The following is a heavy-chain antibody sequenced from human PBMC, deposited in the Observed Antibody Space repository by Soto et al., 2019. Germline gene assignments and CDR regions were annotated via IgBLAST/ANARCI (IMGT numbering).Heavy chain of an antibody. D-gene: IGHD3-22*01. V-gene: IGHV1-3*01. CDR2: INAGNGNT. CDR1: GYTFTSYA. CDR3: ARARAYYYDSSGYYLLGKWFDP. Sequence: ASVKVSCKASGYTFTSYAMHWVRQAPGQRLEWMGWINAGNGNTKYSQKFQGRVTITRDTSASTAYMELSSLRSEDTAVYYCARARAYYYDSSGYYLLGKWFDPWGQGQWSQSPQ. J-gene: IGHJ5*02.